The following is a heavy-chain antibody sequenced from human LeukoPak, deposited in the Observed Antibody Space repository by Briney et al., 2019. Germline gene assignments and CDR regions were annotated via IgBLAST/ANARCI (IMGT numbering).Heavy chain of an antibody. Sequence: PGGSLRLSCAASGFTFSSYAMSWVRQAPGKGLEWVSYISSSGSTIYYADSVKGRFTISRDNAKNSLYLQMNSLRAEDTAVYYCARDSYYDILTGYSHFDYWGQGTLVTVSS. D-gene: IGHD3-9*01. V-gene: IGHV3-48*03. J-gene: IGHJ4*02. CDR3: ARDSYYDILTGYSHFDY. CDR2: ISSSGSTI. CDR1: GFTFSSYA.